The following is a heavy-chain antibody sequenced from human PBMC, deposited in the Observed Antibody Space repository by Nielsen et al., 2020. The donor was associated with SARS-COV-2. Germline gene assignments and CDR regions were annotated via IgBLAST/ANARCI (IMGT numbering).Heavy chain of an antibody. Sequence: GESLKISCAASGFTFSSYAMSWVRQAPGKGLEWVSAISGSGGSTYYADSVKGRFTISRDNSKNTLYLQMNSLRAEDTAVYYCAKGRVAGLYYGMDVWGQGTTVTVSS. CDR3: AKGRVAGLYYGMDV. D-gene: IGHD6-19*01. V-gene: IGHV3-23*01. J-gene: IGHJ6*02. CDR1: GFTFSSYA. CDR2: ISGSGGST.